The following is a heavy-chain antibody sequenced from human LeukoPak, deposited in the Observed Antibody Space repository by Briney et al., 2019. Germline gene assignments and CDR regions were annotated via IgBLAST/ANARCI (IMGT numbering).Heavy chain of an antibody. CDR2: ISNSGTYI. CDR3: ARDDSARGTMVRGNY. V-gene: IGHV3-21*01. CDR1: GFTFSTYT. D-gene: IGHD3-10*01. J-gene: IGHJ4*02. Sequence: GGSLRLSCAASGFTFSTYTMNWVRQAPGQGLEWVSSISNSGTYINYADSVKGRFTISRDNAENSLYLQMSSLRAEDTAVYYCARDDSARGTMVRGNYWGQGTLVTVSS.